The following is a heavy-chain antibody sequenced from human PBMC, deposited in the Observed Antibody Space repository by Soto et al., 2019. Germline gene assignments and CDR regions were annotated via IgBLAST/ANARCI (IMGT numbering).Heavy chain of an antibody. J-gene: IGHJ3*02. CDR3: ATERWEDAFDI. CDR1: GYTFTSYD. D-gene: IGHD1-26*01. Sequence: QEQLVQSGAEVKKPGASVKVSCRASGYTFTSYDITWVRQATGQGLEWMGWMNPNSGNTGYAQKFQGRVTMTRNTSIGTAYMELSSLRSEDTAVYYCATERWEDAFDIWGQGTMVTVSS. V-gene: IGHV1-8*01. CDR2: MNPNSGNT.